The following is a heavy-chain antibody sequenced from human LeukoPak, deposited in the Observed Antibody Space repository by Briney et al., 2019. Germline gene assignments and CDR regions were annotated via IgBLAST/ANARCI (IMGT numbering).Heavy chain of an antibody. CDR1: GGSVNTSNYY. CDR3: ARQTGGYRKYYFDY. CDR2: FYYSVST. V-gene: IGHV4-39*07. J-gene: IGHJ4*02. D-gene: IGHD3-22*01. Sequence: SETLSLTCSVSGGSVNTSNYYWGWIRQPPRKGLEWIGSFYYSVSTYYNASLKSRVTISVDTSKNQFSLKLSSVTAADTAVYYCARQTGGYRKYYFDYWGQGTLVTVSS.